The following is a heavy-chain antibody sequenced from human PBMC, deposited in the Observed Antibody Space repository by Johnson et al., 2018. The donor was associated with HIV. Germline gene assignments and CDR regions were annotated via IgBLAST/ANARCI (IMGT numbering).Heavy chain of an antibody. J-gene: IGHJ3*02. CDR1: GFTFSSYW. CDR3: ARDPSLDAFDI. Sequence: VHLVESGGGVVQPGGSLRLSCAASGFTFSSYWMSWVRQAPGKGLEWVANIKQDGSEKYYVDSVKGRFTISRDNVKNSLYLQMNSLRAEDTAVYFCARDPSLDAFDIWGQGTMVTVAS. V-gene: IGHV3-7*03. CDR2: IKQDGSEK.